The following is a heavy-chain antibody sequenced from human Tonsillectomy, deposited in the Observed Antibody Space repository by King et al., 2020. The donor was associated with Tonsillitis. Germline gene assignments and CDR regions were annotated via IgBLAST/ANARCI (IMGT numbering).Heavy chain of an antibody. Sequence: QLQESGPGLVKPSQTLSLTCTVSGGSISSGSYYWSWIRQPAGKGLEWIGRIYYNGRTNYNPSLKSRVTISIDTSKNQFSLNLSSVTAADTAVYYCAREYYQYSFDPWGQGTQVTVSS. J-gene: IGHJ5*02. CDR2: IYYNGRT. CDR1: GGSISSGSYY. D-gene: IGHD3-10*01. CDR3: AREYYQYSFDP. V-gene: IGHV4-61*02.